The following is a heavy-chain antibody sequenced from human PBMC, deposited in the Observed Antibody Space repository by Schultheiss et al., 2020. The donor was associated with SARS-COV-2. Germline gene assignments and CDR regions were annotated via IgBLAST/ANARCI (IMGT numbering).Heavy chain of an antibody. CDR2: INAGNGNT. D-gene: IGHD3-22*01. CDR3: ARDPLGRWLPSGYGTDV. CDR1: GYTFTSYA. V-gene: IGHV1-3*01. Sequence: ASVKVSCKASGYTFTSYAMHWVRQAPGQRLEWMGWINAGNGNTKYSQKFQGRVTITRDTSASTAYMELSSLRSEDTAVYYCARDPLGRWLPSGYGTDVWGQGTTVTVSS. J-gene: IGHJ6*02.